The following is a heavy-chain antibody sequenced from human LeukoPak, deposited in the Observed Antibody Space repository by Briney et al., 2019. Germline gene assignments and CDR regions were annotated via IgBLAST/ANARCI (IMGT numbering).Heavy chain of an antibody. CDR2: TSGSGKST. CDR1: GFTFSNYA. CDR3: AKGMASGWYFPFDY. J-gene: IGHJ4*02. V-gene: IGHV3-23*01. D-gene: IGHD6-19*01. Sequence: GGSLRPSCAASGFTFSNYAMSWVRQAPGKGLEWVSFTSGSGKSTYYADSVKGRFTISRDNSKNTLYLQMSSLRAEDTAVYYCAKGMASGWYFPFDYWGQGTLATVSS.